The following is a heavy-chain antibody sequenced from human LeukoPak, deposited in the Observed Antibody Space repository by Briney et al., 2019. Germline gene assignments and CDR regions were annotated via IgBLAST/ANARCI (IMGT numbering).Heavy chain of an antibody. Sequence: PGGSLRLSCGTSGFTFSHYGMHWVRQAPGKGLEWVAVIWFDGGEIHYLDSVKGRFTISRDNSKNTLYLQMNSLRADDTAVYYCVRGSGGAGYNYWGDYWGQGTLVTVTP. CDR1: GFTFSHYG. V-gene: IGHV3-33*01. CDR3: VRGSGGAGYNYWGDY. D-gene: IGHD5-24*01. J-gene: IGHJ4*02. CDR2: IWFDGGEI.